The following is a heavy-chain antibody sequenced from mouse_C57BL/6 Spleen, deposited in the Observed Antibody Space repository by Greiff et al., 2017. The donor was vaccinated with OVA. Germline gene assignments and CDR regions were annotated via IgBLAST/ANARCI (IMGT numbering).Heavy chain of an antibody. V-gene: IGHV5-16*01. Sequence: EVQLQESEGGLVQPGSSMKLSCTASGFTFSDYYMAWVRQVPEKGLEWVANINYDGSSTYYLDSLKSRFIISRDNAKNILYLQMSSLKSEDTATYYCARDPPLGWYFDVWGTGTTVTVSS. CDR1: GFTFSDYY. D-gene: IGHD4-1*01. CDR2: INYDGSST. J-gene: IGHJ1*03. CDR3: ARDPPLGWYFDV.